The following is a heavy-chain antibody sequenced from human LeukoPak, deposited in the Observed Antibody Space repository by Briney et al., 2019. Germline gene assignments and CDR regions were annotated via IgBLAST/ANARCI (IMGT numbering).Heavy chain of an antibody. CDR3: ARELGGSGSY. CDR2: IEQDGSTK. J-gene: IGHJ4*02. D-gene: IGHD3-10*01. V-gene: IGHV3-7*01. Sequence: GGSLRLSCAASGFNFNIYWMAWVRQAPGKGLEWVANIEQDGSTKYYADSVKGRFTISRDNAKNSLYLQMNSLRAEDTAVYYCARELGGSGSYWGQGTLVTVSS. CDR1: GFNFNIYW.